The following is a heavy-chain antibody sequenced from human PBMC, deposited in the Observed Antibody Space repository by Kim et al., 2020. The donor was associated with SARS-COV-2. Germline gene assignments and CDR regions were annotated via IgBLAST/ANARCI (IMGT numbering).Heavy chain of an antibody. V-gene: IGHV3-33*01. D-gene: IGHD3-3*01. Sequence: GGSLRLSCAASGFTFSSYGMHWVRQAPGKGLEWVAVIWYDGSNKYYADSVKGRFTISRDNSKNTLYLQMNSLRAEDTAVYYCARGNFWSGLPNYFDYWGQGTLVTVSS. J-gene: IGHJ4*02. CDR3: ARGNFWSGLPNYFDY. CDR1: GFTFSSYG. CDR2: IWYDGSNK.